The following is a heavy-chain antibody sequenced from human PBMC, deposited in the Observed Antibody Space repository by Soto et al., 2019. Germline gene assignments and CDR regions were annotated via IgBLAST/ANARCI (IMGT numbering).Heavy chain of an antibody. D-gene: IGHD6-6*01. CDR1: GFTFSSYW. Sequence: PGGSLRLSCAASGFTFSSYWMGWVRQAPGKGLEWVANIKQDGSEKYYVDSVKGRFTISRDNAKNSLYLQMNSLRAEDTAVYYCARSIAARLNWFDPWGQGTLVT. CDR2: IKQDGSEK. CDR3: ARSIAARLNWFDP. V-gene: IGHV3-7*01. J-gene: IGHJ5*02.